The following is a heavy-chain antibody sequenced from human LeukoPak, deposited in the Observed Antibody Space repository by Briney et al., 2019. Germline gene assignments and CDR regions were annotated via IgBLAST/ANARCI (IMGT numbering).Heavy chain of an antibody. D-gene: IGHD2-2*01. V-gene: IGHV1-46*01. Sequence: GASVKVSCKASGYTFTSYYMHWVRQAPGQGLEWMGIINPSGGSTSYAQKFQGRVTMTRDTSTSTVYMELSSLRSEDTAVYYCARDIIVVVPAAILAYGMDVWGQGTTVTVSS. J-gene: IGHJ6*02. CDR1: GYTFTSYY. CDR3: ARDIIVVVPAAILAYGMDV. CDR2: INPSGGST.